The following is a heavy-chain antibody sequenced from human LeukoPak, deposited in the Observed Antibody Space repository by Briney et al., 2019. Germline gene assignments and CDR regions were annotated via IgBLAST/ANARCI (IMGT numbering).Heavy chain of an antibody. D-gene: IGHD2-15*01. CDR2: IYYSGST. V-gene: IGHV4-59*01. CDR1: GGSISSYY. CDR3: ARAGSGGAAYFDY. Sequence: SETLSLTCTVSGGSISSYYWSWIRQPPGKGLEWIGYIYYSGSTNYNPSLKSRVTISVVTSKNQFSLKLSSVTAADTAVYYCARAGSGGAAYFDYWGQGTLVTVSS. J-gene: IGHJ4*02.